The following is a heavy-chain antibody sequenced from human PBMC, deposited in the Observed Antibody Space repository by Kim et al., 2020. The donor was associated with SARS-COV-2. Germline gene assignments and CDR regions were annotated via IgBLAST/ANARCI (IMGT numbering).Heavy chain of an antibody. Sequence: GGSLRLSCAASGFSFSDSHMHWVRQAPGRGLEWVGHIRNKAENYATAYGASVKGRFIISRDESQNTAYLQMNSLKTEDTAVYYCTRQTISCHDYWGQGTRVAVSS. CDR1: GFSFSDSH. J-gene: IGHJ4*02. CDR3: TRQTISCHDY. D-gene: IGHD2-2*01. CDR2: IRNKAENYAT. V-gene: IGHV3-73*01.